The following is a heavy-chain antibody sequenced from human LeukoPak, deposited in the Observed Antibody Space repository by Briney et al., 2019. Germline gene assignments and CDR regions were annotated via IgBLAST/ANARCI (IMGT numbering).Heavy chain of an antibody. D-gene: IGHD2-8*01. V-gene: IGHV2-5*02. CDR2: IYWDDDK. Sequence: SGPTLVKPTQTLTLTCTFSGFSLSTSGVGVGRIRQPPGKALEWLALIYWDDDKYYSPSLKSRLTITKDTSKNQVVLTMTNMDPVDTATYYCAHRNVLRDFDYWGQGTLVTVSS. CDR1: GFSLSTSGVG. J-gene: IGHJ4*02. CDR3: AHRNVLRDFDY.